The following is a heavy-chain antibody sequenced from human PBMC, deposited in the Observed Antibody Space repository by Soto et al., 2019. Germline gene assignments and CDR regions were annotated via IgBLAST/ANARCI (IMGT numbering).Heavy chain of an antibody. Sequence: QVQLVQSGAEVKKSGASVKVSCKAFGYTFTSSGISWVRQAPGQGLEWMGWISTDNGNTNYAQHLQGRVSLTTDTSTSTAYMDLRSLRSDDTAVYYCARDQGITTFGVYSMYYYGMDVWGQGTTVTVSS. J-gene: IGHJ6*02. CDR2: ISTDNGNT. D-gene: IGHD3-3*01. CDR3: ARDQGITTFGVYSMYYYGMDV. CDR1: GYTFTSSG. V-gene: IGHV1-18*01.